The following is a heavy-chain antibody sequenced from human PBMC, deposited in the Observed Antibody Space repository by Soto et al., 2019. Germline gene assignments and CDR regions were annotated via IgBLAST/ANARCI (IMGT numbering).Heavy chain of an antibody. D-gene: IGHD6-13*01. CDR3: ASSPAFSSSWYGIPPDPSHGMDV. CDR2: INPSGGIT. J-gene: IGHJ6*02. Sequence: QMQLVQSGAEVKRPGASVRVSCKSSGYTFTSFYIHWVRQAPGQGLEWMGIINPSGGITNFAQRFQGRVTMTRHMSPNTHYMEMSSLKSDDTAVYYCASSPAFSSSWYGIPPDPSHGMDVWGQGTTVTVS. CDR1: GYTFTSFY. V-gene: IGHV1-46*01.